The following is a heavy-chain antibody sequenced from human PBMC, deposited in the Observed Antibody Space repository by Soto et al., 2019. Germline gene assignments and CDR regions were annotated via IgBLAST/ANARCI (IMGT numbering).Heavy chain of an antibody. CDR2: ISYDGSNK. CDR3: ARARLGELSNFDS. CDR1: GFTFSSYA. D-gene: IGHD3-16*02. J-gene: IGHJ4*02. V-gene: IGHV3-30-3*01. Sequence: QVQLVESGGGVVQPGRSLRLSCAASGFTFSSYAMHWVRQAPGKGLEWVAVISYDGSNKYYADSVKGRFTISRDNSKNTLYLQMNSLRAEDTAVYYCARARLGELSNFDSWGQGTLVTVSS.